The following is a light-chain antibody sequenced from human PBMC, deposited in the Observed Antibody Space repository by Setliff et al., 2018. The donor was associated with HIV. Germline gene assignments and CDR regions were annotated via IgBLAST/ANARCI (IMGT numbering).Light chain of an antibody. CDR2: DVN. CDR3: SSYTSSSTYV. V-gene: IGLV2-14*03. J-gene: IGLJ1*01. CDR1: NTDIGGYNY. Sequence: QSVLTQPASVSGSPGQSITISCTGTNTDIGGYNYVSWYQQHPGKAPKLMIYDVNKRPSGVSNRFSGSKSGNTASLTISGLQTEDEADYYCSSYTSSSTYVFGTGTKVTVL.